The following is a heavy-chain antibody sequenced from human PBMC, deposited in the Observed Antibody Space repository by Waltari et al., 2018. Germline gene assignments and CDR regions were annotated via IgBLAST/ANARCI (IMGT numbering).Heavy chain of an antibody. D-gene: IGHD3-9*01. CDR1: GDSISSSHYY. J-gene: IGHJ4*02. Sequence: QLQESGPGLMKTSETLSLTCTVSGDSISSSHYYWGWIRQPPGKGLEWIGSIYYSGNTYYNPSLKSLATVAVDTSKNQFSLNLISVTAADTAVYFCARDFTVRYFDWLSQGDLYYFDNWGQGTLVTVSP. CDR3: ARDFTVRYFDWLSQGDLYYFDN. V-gene: IGHV4-39*07. CDR2: IYYSGNT.